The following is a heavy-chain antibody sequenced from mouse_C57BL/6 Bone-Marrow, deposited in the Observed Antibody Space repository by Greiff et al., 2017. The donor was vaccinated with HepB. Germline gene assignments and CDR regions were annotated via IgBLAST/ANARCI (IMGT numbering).Heavy chain of an antibody. V-gene: IGHV3-6*01. D-gene: IGHD2-4*01. Sequence: EVKLQESGPGLVKPSQSLSLTCSVTGYSITSGYYWNWIRQFPGNKLEWMGYISYDGSNNYNPSLKNRISITRDTSKNQFFLKLNSVTTEDTATYYCASYYDYEGFAYWGQGTLVTVSA. J-gene: IGHJ3*01. CDR1: GYSITSGYY. CDR2: ISYDGSN. CDR3: ASYYDYEGFAY.